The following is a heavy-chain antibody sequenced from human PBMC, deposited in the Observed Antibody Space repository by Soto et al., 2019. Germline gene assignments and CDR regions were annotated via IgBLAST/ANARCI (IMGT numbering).Heavy chain of an antibody. CDR3: ARAGGHCSSTSCVEY. V-gene: IGHV1-69*01. CDR2: IKPIFGSA. J-gene: IGHJ4*02. Sequence: QVQLVQSGAEVKKPGSSVKVSCTASGDTFSSYGTNWVRQAPGQGLEWMGGIKPIFGSANYAQKFQGRVTITADESTSTAYLELTSLRSEDAAVYYCARAGGHCSSTSCVEYWGQGTLITVSS. CDR1: GDTFSSYG. D-gene: IGHD2-2*01.